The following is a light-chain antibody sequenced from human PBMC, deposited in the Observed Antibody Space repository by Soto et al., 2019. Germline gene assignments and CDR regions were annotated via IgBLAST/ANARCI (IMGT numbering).Light chain of an antibody. V-gene: IGKV3-20*01. J-gene: IGKJ3*01. Sequence: EIVLTQSPGTLSLSPGERATLSCRASQSVSNNYLAWYQQKPGQAPRLLMYGTSSRSTGIPDRFSGSGSGTHFALPISSLEPEDFAMSYCQQYGSFPQFTFGPGTKVDIK. CDR3: QQYGSFPQFT. CDR1: QSVSNNY. CDR2: GTS.